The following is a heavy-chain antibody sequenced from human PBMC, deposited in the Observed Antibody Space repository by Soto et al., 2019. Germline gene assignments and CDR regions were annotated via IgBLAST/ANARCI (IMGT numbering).Heavy chain of an antibody. CDR1: GYNFTTFW. CDR2: IYPGDSET. V-gene: IGHV5-51*01. J-gene: IGHJ4*02. CDR3: ARLGFPGAIYFDY. Sequence: GESLKISCKGSGYNFTTFWIGWVRQAPGKGLEWMGIIYPGDSETKYSPDFEGQVTISADRSTNTAYLQWRSLRASDTAMYYCARLGFPGAIYFDYWGQGTLVTVSS.